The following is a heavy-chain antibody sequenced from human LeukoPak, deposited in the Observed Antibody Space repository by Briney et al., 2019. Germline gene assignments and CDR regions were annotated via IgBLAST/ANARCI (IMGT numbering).Heavy chain of an antibody. V-gene: IGHV1-2*02. CDR2: INPNSGGT. CDR3: ARSRSLGDAFDI. J-gene: IGHJ3*02. CDR1: GYTLTGYY. Sequence: GASVKVSCKASGYTLTGYYMHWVRQAPGQGLEWMGWINPNSGGTNYAQKFQGRVTMTRDTSISTAYMELSRLRSDDTAVYYCARSRSLGDAFDIWGQGTMVTVSS.